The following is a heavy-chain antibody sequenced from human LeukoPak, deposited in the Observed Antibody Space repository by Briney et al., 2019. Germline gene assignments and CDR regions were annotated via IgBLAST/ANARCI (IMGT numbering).Heavy chain of an antibody. Sequence: GRSLRLSCAASGFTFSSYAMHWVRQAPGKGMEWVAVISYDGSNKYYADSVKGRFTISRDNSKNTLYLQMNSLRAEDTAVYYCARDVAHAFDIWGQGTMVTVSS. V-gene: IGHV3-30-3*01. CDR3: ARDVAHAFDI. D-gene: IGHD2-21*01. CDR2: ISYDGSNK. CDR1: GFTFSSYA. J-gene: IGHJ3*02.